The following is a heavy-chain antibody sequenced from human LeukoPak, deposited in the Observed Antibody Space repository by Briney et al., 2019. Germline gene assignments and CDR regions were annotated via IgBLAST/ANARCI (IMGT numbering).Heavy chain of an antibody. J-gene: IGHJ5*02. CDR2: INPNSGGT. D-gene: IGHD3-16*01. CDR1: GYTFTGYY. CDR3: ARGKKGDRNWFDP. Sequence: ASVKVSCKASGYTFTGYYMHWVRQAPGQGLEWMGWINPNSGGTNYAQKFQGRVTMTRDTSISTAYMELSRLRSDDTAVYYCARGKKGDRNWFDPWSQGTLVTVSS. V-gene: IGHV1-2*02.